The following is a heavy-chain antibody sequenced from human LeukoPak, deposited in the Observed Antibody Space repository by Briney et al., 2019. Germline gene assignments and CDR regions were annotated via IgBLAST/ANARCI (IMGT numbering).Heavy chain of an antibody. CDR3: ARDDGYNEVFDY. CDR2: ISSSSSYI. J-gene: IGHJ4*02. CDR1: GFTFSSYA. V-gene: IGHV3-21*01. D-gene: IGHD5-24*01. Sequence: GGSLRLSCAASGFTFSSYAMSWVRQAPGKGLEWVSSISSSSSYIYYADSVKGRFTISRDNAKNSLYLQMNSLRAEDTAVYYCARDDGYNEVFDYWGQGTLVTVSS.